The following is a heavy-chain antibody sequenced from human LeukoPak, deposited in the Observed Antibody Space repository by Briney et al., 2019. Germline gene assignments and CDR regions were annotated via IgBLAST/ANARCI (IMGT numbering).Heavy chain of an antibody. V-gene: IGHV3-74*01. Sequence: GGSLRLSCTASGFSFSGHWMHWARQLPGKGLVWVSRISPTGSTTSYADSVKGRFTISRDNAKNTLYLQMNSLRTEDSALYYCVVDLSGSADYWGQGTLVTVSS. D-gene: IGHD3-10*01. J-gene: IGHJ4*02. CDR2: ISPTGSTT. CDR3: VVDLSGSADY. CDR1: GFSFSGHW.